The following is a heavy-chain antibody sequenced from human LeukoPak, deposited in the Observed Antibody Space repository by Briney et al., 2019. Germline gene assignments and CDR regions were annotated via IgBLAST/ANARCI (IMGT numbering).Heavy chain of an antibody. CDR3: ARFDSSGYYYFAY. V-gene: IGHV4-4*09. J-gene: IGHJ4*02. CDR2: IYTSGST. CDR1: GGSISSYY. Sequence: SETLSLTCTVSGGSISSYYWSWIRQPPGKGLEWIGYIYTSGSTNYNPSLKSRVTISVDTSKNQFSLKLSSVTAADTAVYYCARFDSSGYYYFAYWGQGTLVTVSS. D-gene: IGHD3-22*01.